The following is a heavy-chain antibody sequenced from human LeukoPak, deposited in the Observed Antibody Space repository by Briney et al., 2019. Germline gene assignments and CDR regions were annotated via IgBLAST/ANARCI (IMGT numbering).Heavy chain of an antibody. Sequence: PGGSLRLSCAASGFTFGSYAMRWVRHAPGKGLEWVSVISTGGGTTCYAESVKGRFNVSRDNPRNPLYMEMNSLRDEDTAVYYCAVMHRYYDGSGYWVQWGQGTVVSVSS. CDR2: ISTGGGTT. CDR3: AVMHRYYDGSGYWVQ. D-gene: IGHD3-22*01. J-gene: IGHJ4*02. CDR1: GFTFGSYA. V-gene: IGHV3-23*01.